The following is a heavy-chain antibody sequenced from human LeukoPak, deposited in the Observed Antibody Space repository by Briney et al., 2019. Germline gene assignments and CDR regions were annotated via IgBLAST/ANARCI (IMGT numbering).Heavy chain of an antibody. Sequence: SSETLSLTCAVYGGSFSGYYWSWIRQPPGKGLEWIGEINHSGSTNYNPSLKSRVTISVDTSKNQFSLKLSSVTAADTAVYYCARQGRYYDSSGYLYYFDYWGQGTLVTVSS. CDR3: ARQGRYYDSSGYLYYFDY. CDR1: GGSFSGYY. J-gene: IGHJ4*02. V-gene: IGHV4-34*01. D-gene: IGHD3-22*01. CDR2: INHSGST.